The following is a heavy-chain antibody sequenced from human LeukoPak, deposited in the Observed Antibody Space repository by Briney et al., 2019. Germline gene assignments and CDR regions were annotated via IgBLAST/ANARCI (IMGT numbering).Heavy chain of an antibody. CDR3: ARGTTRLCPDY. CDR2: FYPGGST. Sequence: SETLSLTCTVSGGSISSYYWGWIRQPPGKGLEWIGSFYPGGSTYYNPSLKSRVTMSVDTSKNQFSLNLSSVTAADTAVYYCARGTTRLCPDYWGQGTLVIVSS. D-gene: IGHD1-7*01. V-gene: IGHV4-38-2*02. CDR1: GGSISSYY. J-gene: IGHJ4*02.